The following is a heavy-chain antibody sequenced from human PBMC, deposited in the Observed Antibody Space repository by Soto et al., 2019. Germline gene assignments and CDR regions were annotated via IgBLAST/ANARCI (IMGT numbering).Heavy chain of an antibody. CDR3: TSPAIAASVSAFDS. J-gene: IGHJ4*02. CDR2: INHSGGT. Sequence: PSETLSLTCAVYGGSFSGYHWSWIRQSPGKGLEWIGEINHSGGTNYNPSLKSRVTISVDTSKNQFSLNLNSVTAAHTAVYYCTSPAIAASVSAFDSWGQGTLVTVSS. D-gene: IGHD6-13*01. CDR1: GGSFSGYH. V-gene: IGHV4-34*01.